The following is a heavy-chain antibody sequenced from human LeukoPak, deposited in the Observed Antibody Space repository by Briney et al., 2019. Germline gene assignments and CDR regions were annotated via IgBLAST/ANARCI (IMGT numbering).Heavy chain of an antibody. CDR3: AKVGFGWYQIDY. Sequence: QPGGSLRLPCAASGFTFSSYAMTWVRQAPGKGLEWVAFIRYDGTSQYYTDSVKGRFTISRDNSMNTMYLQMNSLRVEDTAVYYCAKVGFGWYQIDYWGQGTLVTVSS. CDR1: GFTFSSYA. D-gene: IGHD6-19*01. V-gene: IGHV3-30*02. J-gene: IGHJ4*02. CDR2: IRYDGTSQ.